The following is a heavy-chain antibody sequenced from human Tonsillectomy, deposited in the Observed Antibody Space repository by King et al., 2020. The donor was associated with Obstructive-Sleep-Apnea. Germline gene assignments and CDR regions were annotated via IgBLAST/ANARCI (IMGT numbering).Heavy chain of an antibody. Sequence: QLQESGPGLVMPSQTLSLTCTVSDDSISSSDYYWGWIRQHPGKGLEWIGCISHRGGPYYNPSLKSRLTISLETSQKQFFQKLSSVTAADTAVYYCSRSTEYSNYEAYWGQGILVTVSS. D-gene: IGHD4-11*01. J-gene: IGHJ4*02. CDR1: DDSISSSDYY. CDR2: ISHRGGP. V-gene: IGHV4-31*03. CDR3: SRSTEYSNYEAY.